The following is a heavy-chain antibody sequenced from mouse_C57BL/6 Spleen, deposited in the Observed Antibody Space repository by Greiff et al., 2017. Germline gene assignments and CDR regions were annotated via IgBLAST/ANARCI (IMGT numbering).Heavy chain of an antibody. J-gene: IGHJ4*01. V-gene: IGHV2-9-1*01. CDR2: IRTGGGT. CDR3: ARKRGDYYAMDY. Sequence: LQESGPGLVAPSQSLSITCTVSGFSLTSYAISWVRQPPGKGLEWLGVIRTGGGTNYNSALKSRLSISKDNSKSQVFLKMNSLQTDDTARYYCARKRGDYYAMDYWGQGTSVTVSS. CDR1: GFSLTSYA.